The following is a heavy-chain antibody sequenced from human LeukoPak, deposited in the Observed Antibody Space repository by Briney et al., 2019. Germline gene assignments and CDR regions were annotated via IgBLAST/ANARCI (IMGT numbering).Heavy chain of an antibody. V-gene: IGHV1-58*02. CDR3: AATPNYDFWSGYLSGMDV. D-gene: IGHD3-3*01. J-gene: IGHJ6*02. CDR1: GFTFTSSA. CDR2: IVVGSGNT. Sequence: SVKVSCKASGFTFTSSAMQWVRQACGQRLEWIGWIVVGSGNTSYAQKFQERVTITRDMSTSTAYMELSSLRSEDTAVYYCAATPNYDFWSGYLSGMDVWGQGTTVTVSS.